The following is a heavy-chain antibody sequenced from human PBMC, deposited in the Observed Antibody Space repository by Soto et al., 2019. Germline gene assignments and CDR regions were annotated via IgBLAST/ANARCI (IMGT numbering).Heavy chain of an antibody. J-gene: IGHJ6*02. CDR3: ARDSGYSGYNYSGMDV. Sequence: ESLSRSWPLSGGSINSYYWSWIRQPTGKGLEWIGRIYFSGETNYNPSLKSRLTMSVDTSKTQFSLTLSSVTAADTAVYYCARDSGYSGYNYSGMDVWGQGTKVTVSS. CDR2: IYFSGET. V-gene: IGHV4-4*07. D-gene: IGHD1-26*01. CDR1: GGSINSYY.